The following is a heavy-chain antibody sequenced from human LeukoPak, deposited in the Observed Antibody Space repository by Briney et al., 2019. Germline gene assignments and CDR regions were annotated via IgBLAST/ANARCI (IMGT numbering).Heavy chain of an antibody. D-gene: IGHD4-11*01. CDR1: GFTFSSYG. CDR3: AKDPAGYRNYGHFGY. Sequence: PGGSLRLSCAASGFTFSSYGMHWVRQAPGKGLEWVAFIRYDGSNKYYADSVKGRFTISRDNSKNTLYLQMNSLRAEDTAVYYCAKDPAGYRNYGHFGYWGQGTLVTVSS. CDR2: IRYDGSNK. J-gene: IGHJ4*02. V-gene: IGHV3-30*02.